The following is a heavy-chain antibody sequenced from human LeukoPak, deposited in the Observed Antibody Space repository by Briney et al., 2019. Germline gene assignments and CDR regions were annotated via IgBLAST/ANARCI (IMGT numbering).Heavy chain of an antibody. CDR2: IYYSGST. Sequence: SETLSLTCTVSGGSISSSSYYWGWIRQPPGKGLEWIGYIYYSGSTYYNPSLKSRVTISVDTSKNQFSLKLSSVTAADTAVYYCARDYGDAQGGWFDPWGQGTLVTVSS. CDR3: ARDYGDAQGGWFDP. CDR1: GGSISSSSYY. D-gene: IGHD4-17*01. J-gene: IGHJ5*02. V-gene: IGHV4-30-4*08.